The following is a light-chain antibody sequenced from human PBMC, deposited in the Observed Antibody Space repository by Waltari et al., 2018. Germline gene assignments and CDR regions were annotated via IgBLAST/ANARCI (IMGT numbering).Light chain of an antibody. CDR3: QSYGSDWV. J-gene: IGLJ3*02. V-gene: IGLV1-40*01. CDR1: SSNIGAGYA. Sequence: QSVLTQPPSVSGAPGQRVTISCTGSSSNIGAGYAVHWYQQLPGTAPNILIYGNNNRPSGVPDRFSGSKSGTSASLAITGLQAEDEADYYCQSYGSDWVFGGGTKLTVL. CDR2: GNN.